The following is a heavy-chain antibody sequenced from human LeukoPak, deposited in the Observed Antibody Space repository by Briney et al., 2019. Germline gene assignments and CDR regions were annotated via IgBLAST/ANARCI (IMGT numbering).Heavy chain of an antibody. Sequence: SETLSLTCTVSGGPISSSSYYWGWIRQPPGKGLEWIGSIYYSGSTYYNPSLKSRVTISVDTSKNQFSLKLSSVTAADTAVYYRARRRLEPTPFDYWGQGTLVTVSS. CDR1: GGPISSSSYY. V-gene: IGHV4-39*07. CDR2: IYYSGST. D-gene: IGHD1-1*01. J-gene: IGHJ4*02. CDR3: ARRRLEPTPFDY.